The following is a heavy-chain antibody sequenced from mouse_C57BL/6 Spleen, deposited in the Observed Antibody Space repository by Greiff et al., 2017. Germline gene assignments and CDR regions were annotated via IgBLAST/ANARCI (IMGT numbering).Heavy chain of an antibody. J-gene: IGHJ1*03. CDR1: GYSFTGYY. Sequence: EVQRVESGPELVKPGASVKISCKASGYSFTGYYMNWVKQSPEKSLEWIGEINPSTGGTTYNQKFKAKATLTVDKSSSTAYMQLKSLTSEDSAVYYCARSGYYYGRGYFDVWGTGTTVTVSS. CDR2: INPSTGGT. V-gene: IGHV1-42*01. CDR3: ARSGYYYGRGYFDV. D-gene: IGHD1-1*01.